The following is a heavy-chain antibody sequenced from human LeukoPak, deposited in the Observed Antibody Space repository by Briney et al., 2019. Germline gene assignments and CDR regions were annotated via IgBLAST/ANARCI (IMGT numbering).Heavy chain of an antibody. D-gene: IGHD4-23*01. CDR1: GFTFSSYA. J-gene: IGHJ4*02. CDR2: ISGSGGST. Sequence: TGGSLRLSCAASGFTFSSYAMSWVRQAPGKGLEWVSAISGSGGSTYYADSVKGRFSISRDNSKNTMYLQMNSLRVEDTAVYYCANDYGANFEQFAHWGQGILVIVSS. V-gene: IGHV3-23*01. CDR3: ANDYGANFEQFAH.